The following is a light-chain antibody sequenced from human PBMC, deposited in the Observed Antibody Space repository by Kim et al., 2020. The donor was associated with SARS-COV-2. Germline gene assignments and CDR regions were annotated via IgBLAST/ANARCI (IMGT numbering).Light chain of an antibody. J-gene: IGLJ2*01. Sequence: SSELTQDPAVSVALGQTVRITCQGDSPRSYYATWYQQKPGQAPILVIYGKNNRPSGLPDRFTGSSSGNTASLTITGTQAGDEADYYCNSRDSNDNVVFGG. V-gene: IGLV3-19*01. CDR1: SPRSYY. CDR2: GKN. CDR3: NSRDSNDNVV.